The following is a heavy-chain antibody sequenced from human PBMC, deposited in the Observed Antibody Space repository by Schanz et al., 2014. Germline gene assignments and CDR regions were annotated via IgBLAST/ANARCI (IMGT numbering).Heavy chain of an antibody. V-gene: IGHV4-59*08. CDR3: ARHGKYSSSWFDI. CDR1: GGSISSEY. CDR2: IYYSGST. J-gene: IGHJ5*02. D-gene: IGHD6-13*01. Sequence: QVQLQESGPALVKPSETLSLTCTVSGGSISSEYWSWIRQPAGKGLEWIGHIYYSGSTNYNPSLPERATRSFDTSRKHFSRKLSSVTAADTAVYYCARHGKYSSSWFDIWGQGALVIVSS.